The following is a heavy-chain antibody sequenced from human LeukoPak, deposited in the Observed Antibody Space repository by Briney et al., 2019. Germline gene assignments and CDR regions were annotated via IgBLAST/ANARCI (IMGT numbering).Heavy chain of an antibody. CDR2: IYYRGTT. CDR1: GGSISSYW. J-gene: IGHJ3*02. Sequence: PSETLSLTCTVSGGSISSYWWSWIRQPPGKGLEWVGQIYYRGTTNYNPSLKSRVTISIDTSKSQFSLKLNSVTAADTAVYYCARVPRDITMIVVVTHAFDIWGQGTMVTVSS. V-gene: IGHV4-59*01. CDR3: ARVPRDITMIVVVTHAFDI. D-gene: IGHD3-22*01.